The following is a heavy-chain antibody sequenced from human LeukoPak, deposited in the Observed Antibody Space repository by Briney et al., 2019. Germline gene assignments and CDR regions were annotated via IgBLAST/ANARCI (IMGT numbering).Heavy chain of an antibody. CDR2: ISANNGNT. Sequence: ASVKVSRNASGYTFTSYGYSWGRHPPGPGHGRKGWISANNGNTNYPQKLQGRVTMTTDTSTSTAYMELRSLRSDDTTVYYCARGYYDSSGYYPRYYYYMDVWGKGTTVTVSS. CDR3: ARGYYDSSGYYPRYYYYMDV. D-gene: IGHD3-22*01. J-gene: IGHJ6*03. V-gene: IGHV1-18*01. CDR1: GYTFTSYG.